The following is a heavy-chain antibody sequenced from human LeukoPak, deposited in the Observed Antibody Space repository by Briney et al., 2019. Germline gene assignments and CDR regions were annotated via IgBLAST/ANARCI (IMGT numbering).Heavy chain of an antibody. V-gene: IGHV4-61*02. CDR2: IYTSGST. CDR3: ARVWCSSTSCHKGGYFQH. CDR1: GGSISSGSYY. Sequence: SQTLSLTCTVSGGSISSGSYYWSWIRQPAGKGLEWIGRIYTSGSTNYNPSLKSRVTISVDTSKNQFSLKLSSVTAADTAVYYCARVWCSSTSCHKGGYFQHWGQGTLVTVSS. J-gene: IGHJ1*01. D-gene: IGHD2-2*02.